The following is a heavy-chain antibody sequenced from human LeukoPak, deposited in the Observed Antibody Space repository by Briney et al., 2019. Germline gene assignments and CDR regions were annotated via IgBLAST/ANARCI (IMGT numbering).Heavy chain of an antibody. Sequence: GGSLRLSCAASAFTFSSYWMHWVRQAPGKGLVWVSRINSDGSSTSYADSVKGRFTISRDNAKNTLYLQMNSLRAEDTAVYYCARDIGHDYGGTYYFDYWGQGTLVTVSS. D-gene: IGHD4-23*01. CDR1: AFTFSSYW. J-gene: IGHJ4*02. V-gene: IGHV3-74*01. CDR3: ARDIGHDYGGTYYFDY. CDR2: INSDGSST.